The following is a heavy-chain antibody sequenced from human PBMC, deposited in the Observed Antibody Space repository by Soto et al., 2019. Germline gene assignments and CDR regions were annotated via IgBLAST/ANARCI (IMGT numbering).Heavy chain of an antibody. D-gene: IGHD6-13*01. CDR1: GFTFSSYA. V-gene: IGHV3-23*01. J-gene: IGHJ4*02. CDR2: ISGSGAST. CDR3: AKGGSAYSSTWYPG. Sequence: GGSLRLSCAASGFTFSSYAMSWVRQAPGKGLEWVSGISGSGASTFYADSVKGRFTISRDNSQNTLFLQVNSLGAEDTAVYYCAKGGSAYSSTWYPGWGQGTLVTVS.